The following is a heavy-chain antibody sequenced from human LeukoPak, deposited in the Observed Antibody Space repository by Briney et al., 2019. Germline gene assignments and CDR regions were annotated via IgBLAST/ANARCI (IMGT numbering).Heavy chain of an antibody. CDR2: ISGSGGST. J-gene: IGHJ6*03. Sequence: GGSLRLSRAASGFTFSSYAMSWVRQAPGKGLEWVSAISGSGGSTYYADSVKGRFTISRDNSKNTLYLQMNSLRAEDTAVYYCAKSGRNYYDSSGYRYYYYMDVWGKGTTVTVSS. D-gene: IGHD3-22*01. CDR1: GFTFSSYA. V-gene: IGHV3-23*01. CDR3: AKSGRNYYDSSGYRYYYYMDV.